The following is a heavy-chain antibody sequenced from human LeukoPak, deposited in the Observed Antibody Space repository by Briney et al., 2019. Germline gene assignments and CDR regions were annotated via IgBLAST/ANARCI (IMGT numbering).Heavy chain of an antibody. CDR1: GGSISSYY. CDR2: IYYSGST. J-gene: IGHJ6*03. V-gene: IGHV4-59*01. D-gene: IGHD1-1*01. CDR3: ARDRNDWRRYYYMDV. Sequence: SETLSLTCTVSGGSISSYYWSWIRQPPGKGLEWIGYIYYSGSTNYNPSLTSRVTISVDTSKNQFSLKLSSVTAADTAVYYCARDRNDWRRYYYMDVWGKGTTVTVSS.